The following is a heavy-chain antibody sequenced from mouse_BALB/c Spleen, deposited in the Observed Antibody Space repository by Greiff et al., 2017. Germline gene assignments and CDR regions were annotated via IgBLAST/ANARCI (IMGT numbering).Heavy chain of an antibody. V-gene: IGHV2-9*02. D-gene: IGHD2-4*01. CDR3: ARDRSTMITPWFAY. CDR2: IWAGGST. CDR1: GFSLTSYG. Sequence: VQLQQSGPGLVAPSQSLSITCTVSGFSLTSYGVHWVRQPPGKGLEWLGVIWAGGSTNYNSALMSRLSISKDNSKSQVFLKMNSLQTDDTAMYYCARDRSTMITPWFAYWGQGTLVTVSA. J-gene: IGHJ3*01.